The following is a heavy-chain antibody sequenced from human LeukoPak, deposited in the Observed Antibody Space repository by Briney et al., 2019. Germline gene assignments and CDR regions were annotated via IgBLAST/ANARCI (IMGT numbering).Heavy chain of an antibody. CDR1: GYTFTSYY. CDR2: INPSGGST. J-gene: IGHJ4*02. Sequence: ASEKVSCKASGYTFTSYYMHWVRQAPGQGLEWMGIINPSGGSTSYAQKFQGRVTMTRDMSTSTVYMELSSLRSEDTAVYYCARLGYSSTEIDYWGQGTLVTVSS. CDR3: ARLGYSSTEIDY. V-gene: IGHV1-46*01. D-gene: IGHD6-13*01.